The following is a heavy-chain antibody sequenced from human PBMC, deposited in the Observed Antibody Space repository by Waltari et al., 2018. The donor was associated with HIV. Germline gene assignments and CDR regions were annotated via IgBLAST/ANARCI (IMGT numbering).Heavy chain of an antibody. CDR2: IRGGGET. V-gene: IGHV3-23*01. CDR1: GFIFPDFA. J-gene: IGHJ3*01. D-gene: IGHD3-10*01. Sequence: QLLESGGGLVEPGGSLRLSRAASGFIFPDFAMDWVRQAPGKGLEWVSAIRGGGETFYADSVKGRFTISRDNSKNTLYLQMNSLRADDAAVYYCVKDSGRAADVFDLWGQGTMVTVPS. CDR3: VKDSGRAADVFDL.